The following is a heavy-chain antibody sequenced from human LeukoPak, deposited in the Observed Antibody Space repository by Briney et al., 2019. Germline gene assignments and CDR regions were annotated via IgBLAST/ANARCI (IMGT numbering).Heavy chain of an antibody. D-gene: IGHD2-2*01. CDR2: ISGSGGST. Sequence: GGPLRLSCAASGFTFSSYAMSWVRQAPGKGLEWVSAISGSGGSTYYADSVKGRFTISRDNSKNTLYLQMNSLRAEDTAVYYCAKEDVVVPAAPSYTFDYWGQGTLVTVSS. CDR3: AKEDVVVPAAPSYTFDY. CDR1: GFTFSSYA. V-gene: IGHV3-23*01. J-gene: IGHJ4*02.